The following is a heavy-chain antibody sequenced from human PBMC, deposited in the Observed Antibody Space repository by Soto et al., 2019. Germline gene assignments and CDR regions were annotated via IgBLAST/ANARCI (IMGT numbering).Heavy chain of an antibody. CDR2: LDSSGRYI. Sequence: ESGGGLVKPGGSLRLSCAASGFTFSTYGMNWVRQAPGKGLEWVSCLDSSGRYIYYADSVKGRFTISRDNAKNSLYLQMNSLRAEDTAVYYCARVQNPRRWVEGMDVWGQGTTVTVS. CDR1: GFTFSTYG. CDR3: ARVQNPRRWVEGMDV. J-gene: IGHJ6*02. V-gene: IGHV3-21*01.